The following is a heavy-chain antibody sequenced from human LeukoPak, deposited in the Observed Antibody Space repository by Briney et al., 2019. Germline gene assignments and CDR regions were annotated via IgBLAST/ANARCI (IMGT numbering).Heavy chain of an antibody. D-gene: IGHD3-10*01. CDR2: VSGNGGRA. Sequence: GGSLRLSCAASGFTFAGYAMTWVRQAPGKGLEWVSAVSGNGGRAYYADSVKGRFTISSDNSKNTLYLHMNSLRPEDTAVYYCAKDRSAVVRASPMDYWGQGALVIVSS. J-gene: IGHJ4*02. V-gene: IGHV3-23*01. CDR3: AKDRSAVVRASPMDY. CDR1: GFTFAGYA.